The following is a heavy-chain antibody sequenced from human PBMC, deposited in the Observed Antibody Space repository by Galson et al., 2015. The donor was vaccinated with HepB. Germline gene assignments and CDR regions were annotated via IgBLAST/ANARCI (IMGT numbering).Heavy chain of an antibody. V-gene: IGHV3-23*01. CDR3: ARGHLSSSSFFDI. Sequence: SLRLSCAGSGFTFGRRAMSWVRQAPGKGPEWVSAISGPGDSTFYGDSVKGRFTISRDNSRDTLYLHMTSLGVEDTATYYCARGHLSSSSFFDIWGQGTLVSVSS. CDR1: GFTFGRRA. J-gene: IGHJ4*02. CDR2: ISGPGDST. D-gene: IGHD6-6*01.